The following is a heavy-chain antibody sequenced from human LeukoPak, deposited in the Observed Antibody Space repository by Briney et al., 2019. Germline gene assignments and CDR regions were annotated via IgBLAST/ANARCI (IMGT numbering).Heavy chain of an antibody. CDR3: ARDPLIDDFWSGYYGELDY. CDR2: ISWNSGSI. D-gene: IGHD3-3*01. J-gene: IGHJ4*02. CDR1: GFTFDDYA. V-gene: IGHV3-9*01. Sequence: TGGSLRLSCAASGFTFDDYAMHWVRQAPGKGLEWVSGISWNSGSIGYADSVKGRFTISRDNAKNSLYLQMNSLRAENTAVYYCARDPLIDDFWSGYYGELDYWGQGTLVTVSS.